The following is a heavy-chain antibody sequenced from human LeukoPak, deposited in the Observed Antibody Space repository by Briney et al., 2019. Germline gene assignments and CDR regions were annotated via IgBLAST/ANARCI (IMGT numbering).Heavy chain of an antibody. D-gene: IGHD3-3*01. CDR1: GGSFRGYY. CDR2: INHSGST. Sequence: SETLSLICAVYGGSFRGYYWSWIRQPPGKGLEWIGEINHSGSTNYNPSLKSRVTISVDTSKNQFSLKLSSVTAADTAVYYCARGRGSSGYDFWSGYDRGYNWFDPWGQGTLVTASS. J-gene: IGHJ5*02. V-gene: IGHV4-34*01. CDR3: ARGRGSSGYDFWSGYDRGYNWFDP.